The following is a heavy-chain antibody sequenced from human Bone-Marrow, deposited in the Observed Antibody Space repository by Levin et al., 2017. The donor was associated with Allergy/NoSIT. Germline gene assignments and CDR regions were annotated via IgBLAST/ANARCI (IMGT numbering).Heavy chain of an antibody. J-gene: IGHJ4*02. Sequence: QPGGSLRLSCAASGFSFSATVMSWVRQAPGKGLEWVSVIKSGGDRHLADSVKDRFSISRDNSKNTLYLQMNSLRVEDTAVYYCANMRPYGTTWAGFFDDWGQGSLVTVSS. D-gene: IGHD1-14*01. CDR1: GFSFSATV. V-gene: IGHV3-23*01. CDR3: ANMRPYGTTWAGFFDD. CDR2: IKSGGDR.